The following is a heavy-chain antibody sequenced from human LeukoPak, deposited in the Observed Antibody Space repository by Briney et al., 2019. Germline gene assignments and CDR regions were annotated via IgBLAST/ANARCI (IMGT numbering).Heavy chain of an antibody. D-gene: IGHD3-3*01. CDR3: ARVSGTIQWFDP. V-gene: IGHV1-2*02. Sequence: GASVKVSCKASGFVFTCYYIHWVRQAPGQGLEWMGWINPNSGATNYAQQFQGRVTMTRGTSMDIVHMELSRLTSDDTAVFYCARVSGTIQWFDPWGQGTLVTVSS. CDR1: GFVFTCYY. J-gene: IGHJ5*02. CDR2: INPNSGAT.